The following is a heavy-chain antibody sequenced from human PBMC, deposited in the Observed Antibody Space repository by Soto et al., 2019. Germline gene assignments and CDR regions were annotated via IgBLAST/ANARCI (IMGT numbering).Heavy chain of an antibody. CDR3: ARAAVGVVMPYYYYGMDV. J-gene: IGHJ6*02. CDR1: GFSLSNARMG. V-gene: IGHV2-26*01. D-gene: IGHD3-3*01. CDR2: IFSNDEK. Sequence: SGPTLVNPTETLTLTCTVSGFSLSNARMGVSWIRQPPGKALEWLAHIFSNDEKSYSTSLKSRLTISKDTSKSQVVLTMTNMDPVDTATYYFARAAVGVVMPYYYYGMDVWGQGTTVTVSS.